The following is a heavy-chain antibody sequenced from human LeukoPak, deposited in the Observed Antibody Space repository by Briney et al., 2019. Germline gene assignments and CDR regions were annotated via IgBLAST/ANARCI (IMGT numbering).Heavy chain of an antibody. CDR1: GFTFSSYW. V-gene: IGHV3-74*01. Sequence: GGSLRLSCAASGFTFSSYWMHWVRQAPGKGLVWVSRINSDGSSTSYADSVKGRFTISRDNAKNTLYLQMNSLRAEDTAVYYCARGGSSWYFPNDYWGQGTLVTVSS. CDR3: ARGGSSWYFPNDY. J-gene: IGHJ4*02. D-gene: IGHD6-13*01. CDR2: INSDGSST.